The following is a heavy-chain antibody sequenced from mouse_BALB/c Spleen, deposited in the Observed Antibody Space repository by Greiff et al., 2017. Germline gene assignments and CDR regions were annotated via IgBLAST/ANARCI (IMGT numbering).Heavy chain of an antibody. V-gene: IGHV2-9*02. CDR3: AREWGYGNYYAMDY. CDR1: GFSLTSYG. D-gene: IGHD2-10*02. CDR2: IWAGGST. Sequence: VKLVESGPGLVAPSQSLSITCTVSGFSLTSYGVHWVRQPPGKGLEWLGVIWAGGSTNYNSALMSRLSISKDNSKSQVFLKMNSLQTDDTAMYYCAREWGYGNYYAMDYWGQGTSVTVSS. J-gene: IGHJ4*01.